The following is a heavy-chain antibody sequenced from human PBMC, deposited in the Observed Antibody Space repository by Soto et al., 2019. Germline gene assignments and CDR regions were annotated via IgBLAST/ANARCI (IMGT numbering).Heavy chain of an antibody. CDR2: ISGSGGST. Sequence: EVQLLESGGGLVQPGGSLRLSCAASGFTFSSYAMSWVRQAPGKGLEWVSAISGSGGSTYYADSVKGRFTISRDNSKNTLYLQMNSLRDEDTAVYYCAKNFYYGSGSYWSPFDYWGQGTLVTVSS. J-gene: IGHJ4*02. D-gene: IGHD3-10*01. CDR1: GFTFSSYA. V-gene: IGHV3-23*01. CDR3: AKNFYYGSGSYWSPFDY.